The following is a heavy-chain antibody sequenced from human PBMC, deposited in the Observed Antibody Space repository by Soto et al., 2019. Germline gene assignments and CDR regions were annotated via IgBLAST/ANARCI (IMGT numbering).Heavy chain of an antibody. CDR2: ISAYNGNT. CDR3: AREGTCSSTSCPTYFSFGMDV. CDR1: GYTFTSYG. J-gene: IGHJ6*02. Sequence: ASVKVSCKASGYTFTSYGISWVRQAPGQGLEWMGWISAYNGNTNYAQKLQGRVTMTTDTFTRTAYMEVRSLRSDDTAVYYCAREGTCSSTSCPTYFSFGMDVWGQGTTVTV. D-gene: IGHD2-2*01. V-gene: IGHV1-18*01.